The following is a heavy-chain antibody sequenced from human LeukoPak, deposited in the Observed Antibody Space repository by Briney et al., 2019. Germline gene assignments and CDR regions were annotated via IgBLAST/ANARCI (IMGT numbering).Heavy chain of an antibody. V-gene: IGHV4-34*01. D-gene: IGHD3-10*01. CDR3: ARGQGVKLAPNFDY. Sequence: SETLSLTCAVYGGSFSGYYWSWIRQPPGKGLEWIGEINHSGSTNYNPSLKSRVTISVDTSENQFSLKLSSVNAADTAVYYCARGQGVKLAPNFDYWGQGTLVTVSS. CDR2: INHSGST. J-gene: IGHJ4*02. CDR1: GGSFSGYY.